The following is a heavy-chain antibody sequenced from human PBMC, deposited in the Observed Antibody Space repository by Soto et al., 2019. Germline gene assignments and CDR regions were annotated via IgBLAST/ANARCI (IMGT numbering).Heavy chain of an antibody. J-gene: IGHJ4*02. CDR1: GFTFINNA. CDR3: ARDFTTAETPGDDFDY. V-gene: IGHV3-23*01. CDR2: MIGSGGST. Sequence: PGGSLRLSCAASGFTFINNAMSWVRQAPGKGLEWVSGMIGSGGSTYYTDSVEGRFTISRDNAKNTVSLEMNSLRAEDTAVYYCARDFTTAETPGDDFDYWGQGALVTVSS. D-gene: IGHD4-17*01.